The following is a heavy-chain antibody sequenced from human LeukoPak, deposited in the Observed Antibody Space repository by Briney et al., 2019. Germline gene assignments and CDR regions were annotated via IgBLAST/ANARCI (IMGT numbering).Heavy chain of an antibody. D-gene: IGHD6-6*01. CDR1: GGSINSYY. J-gene: IGHJ4*02. V-gene: IGHV4-59*12. Sequence: SETLSLTCTVSGGSINSYYWSWIRQPPGKGLQWIGCIHYSGSTNYNPSLKSRVTISVDTSKNQFSLKLSSVTAADTVVYYCARGGQPYSSSSVVFYWGQGTLVTVSS. CDR2: IHYSGST. CDR3: ARGGQPYSSSSVVFY.